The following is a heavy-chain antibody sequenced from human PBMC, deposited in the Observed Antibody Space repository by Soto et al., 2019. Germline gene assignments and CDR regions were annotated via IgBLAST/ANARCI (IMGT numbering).Heavy chain of an antibody. V-gene: IGHV4-31*03. CDR1: SGSISSGGYH. J-gene: IGHJ3*02. CDR2: IHYTGST. CDR3: ARDSAIAARAFDI. D-gene: IGHD6-6*01. Sequence: LSLPCTVSSGSISSGGYHWSWIRQHPGKGLELIGYIHYTGSTYYNPSLKSRLTISVDTSKNQFSLRLSSVTAADTAVYYCARDSAIAARAFDIWGRGTMVTVSS.